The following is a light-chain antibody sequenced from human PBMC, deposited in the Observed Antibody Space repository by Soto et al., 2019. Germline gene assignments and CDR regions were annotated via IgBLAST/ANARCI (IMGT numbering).Light chain of an antibody. J-gene: IGKJ4*01. V-gene: IGKV3-11*01. CDR3: QQHSDWPLT. CDR2: DAS. Sequence: EVVLTQSPATLSLSPGERATLSCRASQSVGSYLTWFQYKPGQAPRLLIYDASNRATGIPARFRGSGSGADFTLTINSLEPEDFAVYYCQQHSDWPLTFGGGTKVEIK. CDR1: QSVGSY.